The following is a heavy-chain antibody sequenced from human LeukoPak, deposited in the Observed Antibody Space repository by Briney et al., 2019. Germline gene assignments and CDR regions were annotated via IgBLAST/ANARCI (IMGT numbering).Heavy chain of an antibody. CDR1: GFTFSSYG. D-gene: IGHD3-9*01. Sequence: GGSLRVSCAAPGFTFSSYGMHWGRQAPGKGLEWVAVIWYDGSNKYYADSVKGRFTISRDNSKNTLYLQMNSLRAEDTAVYYCARDNLRYFDWLLEGGWFDPWGQGTLVIVSS. CDR3: ARDNLRYFDWLLEGGWFDP. V-gene: IGHV3-33*01. J-gene: IGHJ5*02. CDR2: IWYDGSNK.